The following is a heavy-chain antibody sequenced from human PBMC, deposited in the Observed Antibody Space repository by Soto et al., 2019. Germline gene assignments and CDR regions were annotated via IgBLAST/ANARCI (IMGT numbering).Heavy chain of an antibody. V-gene: IGHV3-53*01. CDR2: IYSGGNT. CDR3: ARMHRLHRKFDY. J-gene: IGHJ4*02. D-gene: IGHD2-2*01. CDR1: GFTFRDYA. Sequence: VGSLRLSCAASGFTFRDYAMTWVRQAPGKGLEWVSLIYSGGNTYYAESVKGRFTISRDNSKNTLYLQMNSLRAEDTAVYYCARMHRLHRKFDYWGQGTLFPVSS.